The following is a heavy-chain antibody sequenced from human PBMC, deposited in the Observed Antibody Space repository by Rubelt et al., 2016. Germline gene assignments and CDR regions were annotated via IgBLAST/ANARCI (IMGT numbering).Heavy chain of an antibody. CDR1: GFTFSNAW. Sequence: QLLESGGGLVQPGGSLRLSCEASGFTFSNAWMSWVRQAPGKGLEWVGRIKSKTDGGTTDYAAPVKGRFTISRDDSKNTLYLQMNSLKTEDTAVYYCTTEQDIVVVPAANVAPYYFDYWGQGTLVTVSS. CDR3: TTEQDIVVVPAANVAPYYFDY. CDR2: IKSKTDGGTT. V-gene: IGHV3-15*01. D-gene: IGHD2-2*01. J-gene: IGHJ4*02.